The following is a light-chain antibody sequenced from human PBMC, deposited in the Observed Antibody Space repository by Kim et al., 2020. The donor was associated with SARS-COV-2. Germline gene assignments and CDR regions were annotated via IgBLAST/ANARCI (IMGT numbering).Light chain of an antibody. J-gene: IGLJ1*01. V-gene: IGLV2-23*01. CDR2: GGT. CDR1: SDDVGSYNL. CDR3: CSYAGVTSFV. Sequence: QSALTQPASVSGSPGQSITISCTGTSDDVGSYNLVSWYQQHPGKAPKLLIFGGTKRSSRVSSRFSGSKSGYTSSLTISGLQAENEADYHCCSYAGVTSFVFGPGTRFTVL.